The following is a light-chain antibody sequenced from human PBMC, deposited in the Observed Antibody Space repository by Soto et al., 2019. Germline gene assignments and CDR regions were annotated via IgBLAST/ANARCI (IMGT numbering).Light chain of an antibody. CDR2: AAS. CDR1: QSINNRY. V-gene: IGKV3-20*01. Sequence: EIVLTQSPGTLSLSPGERATLSCRASQSINNRYLAWYQQKPGQAPRLLIYAASSRATGIPDWFSGSGSGTDFTLAISRLEPEDFAVYYCQQFGSSPGITFGPGTKVDIK. CDR3: QQFGSSPGIT. J-gene: IGKJ3*01.